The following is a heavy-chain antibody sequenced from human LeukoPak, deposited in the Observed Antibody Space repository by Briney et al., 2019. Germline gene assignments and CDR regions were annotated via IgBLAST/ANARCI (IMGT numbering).Heavy chain of an antibody. CDR1: GFTFSTYG. CDR2: ISYDGSDK. Sequence: GGSLRLSCVASGFTFSTYGMHWVRQAPGKGLEWLAVISYDGSDKYYVDSVKGRLTISRDNPKNTLYLQMNSLTPEDTAVYYCAKDLSGVPSIHYWGQGTLVTVSS. D-gene: IGHD2-15*01. V-gene: IGHV3-30*18. CDR3: AKDLSGVPSIHY. J-gene: IGHJ4*02.